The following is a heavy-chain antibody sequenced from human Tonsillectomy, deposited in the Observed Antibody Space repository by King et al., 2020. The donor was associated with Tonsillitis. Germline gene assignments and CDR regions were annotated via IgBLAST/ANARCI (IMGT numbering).Heavy chain of an antibody. CDR3: AKGHQLPDYYYYGMDV. D-gene: IGHD2-2*01. CDR1: GFTFSSYA. J-gene: IGHJ6*02. V-gene: IGHV3-23*04. CDR2: IVGSGVNT. Sequence: VQLVESGGGLVQPGGSLRLSCAASGFTFSSYAMTWVRQAPGKGLEWVSAIVGSGVNTYCADSVKGRFTISRDNSKNTLYLQMNSLRADDTAVYYCAKGHQLPDYYYYGMDVWGQGTTVTVSS.